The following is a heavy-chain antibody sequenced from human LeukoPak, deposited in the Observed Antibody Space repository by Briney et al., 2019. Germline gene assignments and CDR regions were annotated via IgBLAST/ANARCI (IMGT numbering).Heavy chain of an antibody. Sequence: GGSLRLSCPASGFIFSNYAMSWVRQAPGKGLEWVSSVSGSGTGTYYADSVKGRFTTSRGNSKNTLFLQMNSLRAEDTAVYHCARDSVSGAFDYWGQGTLVTVSS. CDR2: VSGSGTGT. D-gene: IGHD3-10*01. CDR1: GFIFSNYA. V-gene: IGHV3-23*01. CDR3: ARDSVSGAFDY. J-gene: IGHJ4*02.